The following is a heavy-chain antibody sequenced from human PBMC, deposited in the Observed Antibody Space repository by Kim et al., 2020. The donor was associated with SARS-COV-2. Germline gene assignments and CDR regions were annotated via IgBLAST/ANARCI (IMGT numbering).Heavy chain of an antibody. J-gene: IGHJ6*02. CDR2: INPSGGST. V-gene: IGHV1-46*01. D-gene: IGHD3-10*01. Sequence: ASVKVSCKASGYTFTSYYMHWVRQAPGQGLEWMGIINPSGGSTSYAQKFQGRVTMTRDTSTSTVYMELSSLRSEDTAVYYCARDWVGELYEKGYYYYGMDVWGQGTTVTVSS. CDR3: ARDWVGELYEKGYYYYGMDV. CDR1: GYTFTSYY.